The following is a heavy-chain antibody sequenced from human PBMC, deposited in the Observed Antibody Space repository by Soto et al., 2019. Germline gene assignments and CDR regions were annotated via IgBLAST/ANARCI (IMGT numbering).Heavy chain of an antibody. CDR3: ARDGVRRNYYDCSGYFTYYYYGMDG. D-gene: IGHD3-22*01. J-gene: IGHJ6*02. CDR2: IWYDGSNK. CDR1: GFTFSSYG. V-gene: IGHV3-33*01. Sequence: QVQLVESGGGVVQPGRSLRLSCAASGFTFSSYGMHWVRQAPGKGLEWVAVIWYDGSNKYYADSVQGRFTISRDNSKNTLYLQMNGLRAEDTAVYDCARDGVRRNYYDCSGYFTYYYYGMDGWGQGTTVTVSS.